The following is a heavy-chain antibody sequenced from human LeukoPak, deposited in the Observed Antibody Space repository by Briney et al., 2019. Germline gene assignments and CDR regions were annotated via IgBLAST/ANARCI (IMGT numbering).Heavy chain of an antibody. CDR3: ARAHYDFWSGYPKSVSWFDP. J-gene: IGHJ5*02. Sequence: NASETLSLTCTVSGGSISSYYWSWIRQPPGKGLEWIGYIYYSGSINYNPSLKSRVTISVDTSKNQFSLKLSSVTAADTAVYYCARAHYDFWSGYPKSVSWFDPWGQGTLVTVSS. CDR2: IYYSGSI. V-gene: IGHV4-59*01. D-gene: IGHD3-3*01. CDR1: GGSISSYY.